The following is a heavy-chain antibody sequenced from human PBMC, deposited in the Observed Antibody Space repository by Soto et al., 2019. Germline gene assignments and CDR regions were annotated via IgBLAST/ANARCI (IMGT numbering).Heavy chain of an antibody. V-gene: IGHV4-34*01. Sequence: QVQLQQWGAGLLKPSETLSLTCAVYGGSFSGYYWSWIRQPPGKGLEWIGEINHSGSTNYNPSLKSRVTISVDTSKNQFSLKLSSVTAADTAVYYCAREGIAAAISPPGAFDIWGQGTMVTVSS. CDR2: INHSGST. J-gene: IGHJ3*02. CDR1: GGSFSGYY. CDR3: AREGIAAAISPPGAFDI. D-gene: IGHD6-13*01.